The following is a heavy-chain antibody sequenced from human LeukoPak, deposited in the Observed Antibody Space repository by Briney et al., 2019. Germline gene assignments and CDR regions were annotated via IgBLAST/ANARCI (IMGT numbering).Heavy chain of an antibody. CDR1: GFTFSDYG. CDR3: ARGPTVITFNAFDV. Sequence: PGGSLRLFCAASGFTFSDYGMYWVRQAPGKGLEHVSGISSNGIYTYYANSVKGRFTISRDNSKNTLSLQMGSLRAEDMAVYYCARGPTVITFNAFDVWGQGTMVTVSS. J-gene: IGHJ3*01. CDR2: ISSNGIYT. V-gene: IGHV3-64*01. D-gene: IGHD4-17*01.